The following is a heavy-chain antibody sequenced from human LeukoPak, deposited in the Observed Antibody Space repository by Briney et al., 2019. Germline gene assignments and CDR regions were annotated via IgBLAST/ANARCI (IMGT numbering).Heavy chain of an antibody. J-gene: IGHJ5*02. CDR1: GFTFNIFW. CDR3: ARARAGSGSWFDP. Sequence: GGSLRLSCAASGFTFNIFWMSWVRQAPGKGLEWVANIKEDGSVKYYVDSVKGRFTISRDNDKNSLYLQMNRLRAEDTAVYYCARARAGSGSWFDPWGQGTLVTVSS. V-gene: IGHV3-7*04. D-gene: IGHD3-10*01. CDR2: IKEDGSVK.